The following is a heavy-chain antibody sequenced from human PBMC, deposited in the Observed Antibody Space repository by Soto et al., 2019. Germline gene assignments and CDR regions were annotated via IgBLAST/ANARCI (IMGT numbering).Heavy chain of an antibody. V-gene: IGHV1-69*02. Sequence: QVQLVQSGAEVKKPGSSVKVSCKASGGTFSSYTISWVRQAPGQGLEWMGRIIPILGIANYAQKFQGRVTIXAXXSTSTAYMELSSLRSEDTAVYDCARGADGYNGIDPWGQGTLVTVSS. D-gene: IGHD5-12*01. CDR3: ARGADGYNGIDP. J-gene: IGHJ5*02. CDR2: IIPILGIA. CDR1: GGTFSSYT.